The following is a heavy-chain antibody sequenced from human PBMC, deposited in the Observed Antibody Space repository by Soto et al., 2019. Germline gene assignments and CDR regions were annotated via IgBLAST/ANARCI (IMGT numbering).Heavy chain of an antibody. D-gene: IGHD3-16*01. J-gene: IGHJ5*02. CDR3: ARFNLVAAAPLIYSWFDP. CDR2: IYYSGST. CDR1: GGSISSYY. V-gene: IGHV4-59*08. Sequence: SETLSLTCTVSGGSISSYYWSWIRQPPGKGLEWIGYIYYSGSTNYNPSLKSRVTISVDTSKNQFSLKLSSVTAADTAVYYCARFNLVAAAPLIYSWFDPWGQGTLVTVSS.